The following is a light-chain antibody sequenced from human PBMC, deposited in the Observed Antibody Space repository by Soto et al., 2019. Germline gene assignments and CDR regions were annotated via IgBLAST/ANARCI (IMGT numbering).Light chain of an antibody. CDR1: SSDVGAYNY. V-gene: IGLV2-8*01. Sequence: QSALTQPPSASGSPGQSVTISCTGTSSDVGAYNYVSWYQQYPGKAPKLMIYEVSKRPSGVPDRFSGSKSGKTASLTVSGLQPEDEADYYCTSYAGSNIWVFGGGTKPDRP. J-gene: IGLJ3*02. CDR3: TSYAGSNIWV. CDR2: EVS.